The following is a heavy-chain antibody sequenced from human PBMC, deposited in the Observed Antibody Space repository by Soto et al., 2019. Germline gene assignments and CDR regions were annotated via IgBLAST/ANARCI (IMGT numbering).Heavy chain of an antibody. D-gene: IGHD2-15*01. CDR3: ARMKVSAGYCSGGSCYSGFDY. Sequence: QVQLVQSGAEVKKPGASVKVSCKASGYTFTSYAMHWVRQAPGQRLEWMGWINAGNGNTKYSQKFQGRVTITRDTAASTADMEQSSLRSEDTAVYCCARMKVSAGYCSGGSCYSGFDYWGQGTLVTVSS. CDR1: GYTFTSYA. J-gene: IGHJ4*02. V-gene: IGHV1-3*01. CDR2: INAGNGNT.